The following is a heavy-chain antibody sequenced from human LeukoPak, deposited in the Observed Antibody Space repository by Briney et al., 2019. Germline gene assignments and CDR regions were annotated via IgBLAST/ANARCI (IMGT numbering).Heavy chain of an antibody. J-gene: IGHJ3*02. CDR3: AKDRSYRDHAFDI. Sequence: QPGGSLRLSCAASGFTFSSYGMHWVRQAPGRGLEWVAFIRYDGSNKYYADSVKGRFTISRDNSKNTLYLQMNSLRAEDTAVYYCAKDRSYRDHAFDIWGQGTMVTVSS. CDR1: GFTFSSYG. D-gene: IGHD1-26*01. CDR2: IRYDGSNK. V-gene: IGHV3-30*02.